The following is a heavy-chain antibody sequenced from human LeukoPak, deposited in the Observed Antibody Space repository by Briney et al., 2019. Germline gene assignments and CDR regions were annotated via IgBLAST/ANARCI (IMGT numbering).Heavy chain of an antibody. CDR3: ARGYCSSTSCYYIDY. CDR1: GGSFCGYY. CDR2: INHSGST. V-gene: IGHV4-34*01. J-gene: IGHJ4*02. Sequence: SETLSLTCAVYGGSFCGYYWSWIRQPPGKGLEWIGEINHSGSTNYNPFLKSRVTISVDTSKNQFSLKLSSVTAADTAVYYCARGYCSSTSCYYIDYWGQGTLVTVSS. D-gene: IGHD2-2*01.